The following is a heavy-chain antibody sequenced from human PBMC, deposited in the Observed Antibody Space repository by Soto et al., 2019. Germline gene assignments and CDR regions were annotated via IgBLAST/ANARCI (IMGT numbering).Heavy chain of an antibody. CDR1: GFTFSSYA. CDR2: ISYDGSNK. D-gene: IGHD1-26*01. CDR3: ARAIYSGSYYYYGMDV. J-gene: IGHJ6*02. Sequence: GGSLRLSCAASGFTFSSYAMHWVRQAPGKGLEWVAVISYDGSNKYYADSVKGRFTISRDNSKNTLYLQMNSLRAEDTAVYYCARAIYSGSYYYYGMDVWGQGTTVTVS. V-gene: IGHV3-30*04.